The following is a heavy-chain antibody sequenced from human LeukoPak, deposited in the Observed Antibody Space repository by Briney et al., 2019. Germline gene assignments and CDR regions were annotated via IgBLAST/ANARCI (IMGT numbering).Heavy chain of an antibody. Sequence: GGSLRLSCAASGFTFSSYSMNWVRQAPGKGLEWVSSISSSSSYIYYADSVKGRFTISRDNSKNTLYLQMNSLRAGDTAVYYCARGDSSVFDYWGQGTLVTVSS. CDR3: ARGDSSVFDY. CDR1: GFTFSSYS. D-gene: IGHD3-22*01. J-gene: IGHJ4*02. CDR2: ISSSSSYI. V-gene: IGHV3-21*01.